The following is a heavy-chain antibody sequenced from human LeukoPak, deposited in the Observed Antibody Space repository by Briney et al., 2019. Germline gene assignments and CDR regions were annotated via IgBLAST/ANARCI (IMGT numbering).Heavy chain of an antibody. J-gene: IGHJ3*02. CDR1: GGTFSSYA. CDR3: ARGRRGVIPIGAFDI. Sequence: GASVKVSCKASGGTFSSYAISWVRQAPGQGLEWMGGIIPIFGTTNYAQKFQGRATITTDEATGTAYMELGSLRSEATAMYYCARGRRGVIPIGAFDIWGQGTMVTVSS. V-gene: IGHV1-69*05. D-gene: IGHD3-10*01. CDR2: IIPIFGTT.